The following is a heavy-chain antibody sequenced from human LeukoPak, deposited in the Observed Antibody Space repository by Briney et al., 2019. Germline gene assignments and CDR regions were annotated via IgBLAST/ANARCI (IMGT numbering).Heavy chain of an antibody. CDR1: GGSISSGGYY. J-gene: IGHJ3*02. Sequence: SETLSLTCTVSGGSISSGGYYWSWIRQPPGKGLEWIGYIYHSGSTYYNPSLKSRVTISVDTSKNQFSLKLSSVTAADTAVYYCARDTYYYDNGDFIDAFDIWGRGTMVTVSS. V-gene: IGHV4-30-2*01. CDR3: ARDTYYYDNGDFIDAFDI. D-gene: IGHD3-22*01. CDR2: IYHSGST.